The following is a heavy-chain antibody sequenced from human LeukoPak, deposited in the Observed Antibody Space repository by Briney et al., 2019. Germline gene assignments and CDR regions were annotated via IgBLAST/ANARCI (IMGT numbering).Heavy chain of an antibody. Sequence: PGASVKVSCKSSGYTFNSYGITWVRQAPGQGLEWMGWIHTYNGHTNYAQKLQGRVTMTTDTSTSTAYMELSGLRSDDTAVYYCAREPRRAYYYYYYMDVWGKGTTVTVSS. CDR1: GYTFNSYG. CDR2: IHTYNGHT. J-gene: IGHJ6*03. CDR3: AREPRRAYYYYYYMDV. V-gene: IGHV1-18*01.